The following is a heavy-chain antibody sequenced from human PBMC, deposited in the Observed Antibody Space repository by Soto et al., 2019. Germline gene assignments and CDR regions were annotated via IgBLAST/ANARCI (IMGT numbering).Heavy chain of an antibody. CDR3: ARGGSGYTWFNEF. Sequence: QEQLVQSGAEVKKPGSSVKVSCKASGGLFSSYPISWVRQVPGQGLEWMGGIIPVFQTAYYTQRFQGRVTIKEDESTNTAYMELSSLRSEDTAIYYCARGGSGYTWFNEFWGQGTLVTVSS. J-gene: IGHJ4*02. CDR1: GGLFSSYP. CDR2: IIPVFQTA. V-gene: IGHV1-69*01. D-gene: IGHD3-22*01.